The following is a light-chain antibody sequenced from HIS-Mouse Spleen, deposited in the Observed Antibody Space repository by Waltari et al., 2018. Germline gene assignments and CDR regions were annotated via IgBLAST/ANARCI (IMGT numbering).Light chain of an antibody. CDR3: SSYTSSSSWV. J-gene: IGLJ3*02. V-gene: IGLV2-14*01. CDR2: EVS. Sequence: QSALTQPASVSGSPGQSITIPCTGTSSDVGGYNYVFGYQQHPGKAPKLMLYEVSNRPSGVSNRFSGSKSGNTASLTISGLQAEDEADYYCSSYTSSSSWVFGGGTKLTVL. CDR1: SSDVGGYNY.